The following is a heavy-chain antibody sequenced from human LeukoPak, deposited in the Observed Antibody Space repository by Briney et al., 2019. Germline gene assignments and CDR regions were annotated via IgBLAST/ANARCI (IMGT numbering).Heavy chain of an antibody. CDR2: IYNIGST. V-gene: IGHV4-59*12. CDR1: GGSISSYY. J-gene: IGHJ4*02. CDR3: ARSLRWYSTLGY. D-gene: IGHD4-23*01. Sequence: KASETLSLTCTVSGGSISSYYWSWIRQPPGKGLEWIGYIYNIGSTNYNPSLKSRVTISVDTSKNQFSLKLSSVTAADTAVYYCARSLRWYSTLGYWGQGTLITVSS.